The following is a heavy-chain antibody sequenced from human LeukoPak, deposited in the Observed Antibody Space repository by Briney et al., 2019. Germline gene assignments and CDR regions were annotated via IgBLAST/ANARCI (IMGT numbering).Heavy chain of an antibody. D-gene: IGHD3-10*01. Sequence: SGGSLRLSXAASGFTFDDYGMSWVRQAPGKGLEWVSGINWNGGSTGYADSVKGRFTISRDNAKNSLYLQMNSLRAEDTALYYCAGKKVWFGESNGYMDVWGKGTTVTVSS. CDR1: GFTFDDYG. CDR2: INWNGGST. CDR3: AGKKVWFGESNGYMDV. J-gene: IGHJ6*03. V-gene: IGHV3-20*04.